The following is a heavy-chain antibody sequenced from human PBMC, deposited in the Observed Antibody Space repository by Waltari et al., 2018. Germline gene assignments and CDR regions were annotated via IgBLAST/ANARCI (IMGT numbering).Heavy chain of an antibody. CDR3: ARGGAPDGWFDP. CDR2: IYYNGRN. J-gene: IGHJ5*02. V-gene: IGHV4-39*07. Sequence: QLQLQESGPGAVKPSETLSLTCTVSGGSISISSHYWDWIRQPPGKGLEWIWSIYYNGRNYYNSSLKTRVSMSVDTSRNQFSLNLNSVTAADTAVYYCARGGAPDGWFDPWGQGTLVNVSS. CDR1: GGSISISSHY.